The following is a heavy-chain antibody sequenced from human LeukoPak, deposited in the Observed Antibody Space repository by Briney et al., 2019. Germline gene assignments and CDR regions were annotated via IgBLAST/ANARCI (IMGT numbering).Heavy chain of an antibody. J-gene: IGHJ3*02. V-gene: IGHV4-59*01. CDR2: IWDTEIT. Sequence: PSETLSLTCTVSGGSIRSYFWSWLRQPPGKGLDWIGYIWDTEITDYNPSLKSRVTISLDTSKNHFSLKLRSVTAADTALYFCARGLVLATDDAFDIWGQGTLVTVSS. D-gene: IGHD5-12*01. CDR1: GGSIRSYF. CDR3: ARGLVLATDDAFDI.